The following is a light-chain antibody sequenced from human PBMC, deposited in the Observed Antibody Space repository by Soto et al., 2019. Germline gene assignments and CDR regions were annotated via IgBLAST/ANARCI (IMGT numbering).Light chain of an antibody. CDR1: QSVSSSY. CDR2: GAS. CDR3: QQYGSSPWT. J-gene: IGKJ1*01. V-gene: IGKV3-20*01. Sequence: DIVLTQSPGTLSLSPGERATLSCRASQSVSSSYLAWYQQKPGQAPRLLIHGASSRATDIPDRFSGSGSGTDFTLTISRLEPEDFAVFYCQQYGSSPWTFGQGTKVEIK.